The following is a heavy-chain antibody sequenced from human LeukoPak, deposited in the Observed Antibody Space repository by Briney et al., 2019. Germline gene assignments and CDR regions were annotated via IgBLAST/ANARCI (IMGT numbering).Heavy chain of an antibody. J-gene: IGHJ4*02. Sequence: GGSLRLSCAASGFTFSSYGMHWVRQAPGKGLEWVAVISYDGSNKYYADSVKGRFTISRDNSKNTLYLQMNSLRAEDTAVYYCASGGTVAIDWGQGTLVTVSS. CDR1: GFTFSSYG. D-gene: IGHD1-26*01. CDR2: ISYDGSNK. CDR3: ASGGTVAID. V-gene: IGHV3-30*03.